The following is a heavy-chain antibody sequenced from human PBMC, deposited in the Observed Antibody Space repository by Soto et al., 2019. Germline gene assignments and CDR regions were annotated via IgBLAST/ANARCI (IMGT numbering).Heavy chain of an antibody. CDR3: ARDRTGSGSADFDY. Sequence: QVQLVQSGAEVKKPGASVKVSCKASGYTFITYSLHWVRQAPGQSLEWMGWINAGNGNTKDSQKFQGRVTITRDTSASTAYMELSSLRSEDTAVYYCARDRTGSGSADFDYWGQGTLVTVSS. CDR2: INAGNGNT. V-gene: IGHV1-3*01. CDR1: GYTFITYS. J-gene: IGHJ4*02. D-gene: IGHD3-10*01.